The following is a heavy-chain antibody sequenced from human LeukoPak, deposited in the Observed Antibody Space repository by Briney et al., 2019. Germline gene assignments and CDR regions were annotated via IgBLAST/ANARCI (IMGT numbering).Heavy chain of an antibody. J-gene: IGHJ5*02. D-gene: IGHD3-22*01. CDR1: GFTFSSYA. V-gene: IGHV3-23*01. Sequence: GGSLRLSCAASGFTFSSYAMSWVRQAPGKGLEWVSAISGSGGSTYYADSVKGRFTISRDNSKNTLYLQMNSLRAEDTAVYYCAKDLGGTRYYYDSSGYPNWFDPWGRGTLVTVSS. CDR2: ISGSGGST. CDR3: AKDLGGTRYYYDSSGYPNWFDP.